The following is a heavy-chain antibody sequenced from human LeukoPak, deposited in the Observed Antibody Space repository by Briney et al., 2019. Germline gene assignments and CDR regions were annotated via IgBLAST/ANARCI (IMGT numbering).Heavy chain of an antibody. V-gene: IGHV3-7*05. CDR2: IKQDGSEE. CDR1: GFTFRSYW. CDR3: ARSTVTTWDY. D-gene: IGHD4-17*01. J-gene: IGHJ4*02. Sequence: GESLRLSCAASGFTFRSYWMTWVRQAPGKGLAWVANIKQDGSEEYYVTSVKGRFTISRDNAKNALYLQMNSLRAEDTAVYYCARSTVTTWDYWGQGTLVTVSS.